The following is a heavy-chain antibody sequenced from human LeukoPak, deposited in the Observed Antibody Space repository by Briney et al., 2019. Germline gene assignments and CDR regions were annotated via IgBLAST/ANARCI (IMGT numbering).Heavy chain of an antibody. CDR1: GFTFSSYA. V-gene: IGHV3-23*01. D-gene: IGHD3-10*01. CDR3: AKDLRGLGAFDI. Sequence: PGGSLRLSCAASGFTFSSYAMSWVRQAPGKGLEWISAISGSGGSTYYADSVKGRFTISRDNSKNTLYLQMNSLRAEDTAVYYCAKDLRGLGAFDIWGQGTMVTVSS. J-gene: IGHJ3*02. CDR2: ISGSGGST.